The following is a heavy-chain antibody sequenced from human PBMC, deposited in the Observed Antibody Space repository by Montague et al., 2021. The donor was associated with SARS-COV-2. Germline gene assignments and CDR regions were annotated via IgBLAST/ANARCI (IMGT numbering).Heavy chain of an antibody. J-gene: IGHJ4*02. V-gene: IGHV3-30*04. D-gene: IGHD3-16*02. Sequence: SRRLSLSASGFTFSSYAMHWVRQAPGKGLEWVAVISYDGSNKYYADSVKGRLTISRDNSKNTLYLQMNSLRAEDTAVYYCARDNYDYVWGSYRYIYWGQGTLVTVSS. CDR1: GFTFSSYA. CDR3: ARDNYDYVWGSYRYIY. CDR2: ISYDGSNK.